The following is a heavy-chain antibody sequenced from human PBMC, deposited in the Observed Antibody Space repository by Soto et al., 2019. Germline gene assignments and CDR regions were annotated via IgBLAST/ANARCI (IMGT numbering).Heavy chain of an antibody. CDR1: GDTFSRYA. CDR2: ITPMFGTA. D-gene: IGHD6-19*01. Sequence: QVQLVQSGAEVEKPGSSVKVSCKASGDTFSRYAISWVRQAPGQGLEWMGGITPMFGTANYAQKFQDRVTITADESTTTVHLELRRLRSEDTAVYYCAQTLGSAVAGPGRFDLWGRGTLVIVSS. V-gene: IGHV1-69*12. J-gene: IGHJ2*01. CDR3: AQTLGSAVAGPGRFDL.